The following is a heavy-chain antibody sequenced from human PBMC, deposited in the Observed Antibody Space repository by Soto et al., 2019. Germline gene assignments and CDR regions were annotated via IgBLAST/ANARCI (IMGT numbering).Heavy chain of an antibody. CDR2: IYYSGST. D-gene: IGHD4-17*01. Sequence: SETLSLTCTVSGGSISSGGYYWSWIRQHPGKGLEWIGYIYYSGSTYYNTSLKSRVTISVDTSKNQFSLKLSSVTAADTAVYYCARAATTVTTTFDYWGQGTLVTVSS. CDR3: ARAATTVTTTFDY. J-gene: IGHJ4*02. CDR1: GGSISSGGYY. V-gene: IGHV4-31*03.